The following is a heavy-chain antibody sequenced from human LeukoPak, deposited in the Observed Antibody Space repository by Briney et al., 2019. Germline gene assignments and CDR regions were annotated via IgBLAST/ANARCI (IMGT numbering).Heavy chain of an antibody. Sequence: GGSLRLSCAASGFTFDDYAMHWVRQAPGKGLEWVSGISWNSGSIGYADSVKGRFTISRDNAKNSLYLQMNSLRAEDTALYYCAKDSYGSGSSHFDYWGQGTLVTISS. V-gene: IGHV3-9*01. CDR2: ISWNSGSI. CDR1: GFTFDDYA. D-gene: IGHD3-10*01. J-gene: IGHJ4*02. CDR3: AKDSYGSGSSHFDY.